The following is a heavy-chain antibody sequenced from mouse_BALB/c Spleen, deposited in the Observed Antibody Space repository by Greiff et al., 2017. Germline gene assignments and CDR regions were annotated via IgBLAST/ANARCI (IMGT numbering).Heavy chain of an antibody. CDR1: GYSITSDYA. Sequence: DVKLVESGPGLVKPSQSLSLTCTVTGYSITSDYAWNWIRQFPGNKLEWMGYISYSGSTSYNPSLKSRISITRDTSKNQFFLQLNSVTTEDTATYYCARWGYYAMDYWGQGTSVTVSS. CDR2: ISYSGST. J-gene: IGHJ4*01. V-gene: IGHV3-2*02. CDR3: ARWGYYAMDY.